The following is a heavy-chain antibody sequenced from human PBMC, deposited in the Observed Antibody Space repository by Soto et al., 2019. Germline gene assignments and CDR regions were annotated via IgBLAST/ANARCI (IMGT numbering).Heavy chain of an antibody. D-gene: IGHD3-3*01. CDR3: ARGQRFSDWFDP. CDR2: IYSSGST. Sequence: TETLSLTCTVTGGAISGYYWTWIRQSDGEGLEWIGRIYSSGSTNYNPSLKSRVTISLDTSMNYFSLRLSSVTAADTAVYYCARGQRFSDWFDPWSQGTLVTVS. V-gene: IGHV4-4*07. CDR1: GGAISGYY. J-gene: IGHJ5*02.